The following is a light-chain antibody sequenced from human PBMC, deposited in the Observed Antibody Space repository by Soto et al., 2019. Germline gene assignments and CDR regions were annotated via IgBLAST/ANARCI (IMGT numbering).Light chain of an antibody. J-gene: IGKJ2*01. V-gene: IGKV3-20*01. CDR3: QQASSSPNT. CDR2: GAS. Sequence: EIVWTQSPGTLSLSPGERATLSCRASQSVSSSYLAWYQQTPGQAPRLLIYGASSRATGIPYRFSGSGSGTDFTLTISSLEPEDFAVYYCQQASSSPNTFGQGTKLEIK. CDR1: QSVSSSY.